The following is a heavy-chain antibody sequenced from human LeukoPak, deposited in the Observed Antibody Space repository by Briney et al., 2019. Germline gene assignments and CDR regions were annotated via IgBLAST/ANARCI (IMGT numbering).Heavy chain of an antibody. CDR1: GGSISSGSYY. CDR3: ARERREQLLPPYTRSVTYFDY. CDR2: IYTSGST. J-gene: IGHJ4*02. D-gene: IGHD2-2*01. V-gene: IGHV4-61*02. Sequence: SETLSLTCTVSGGSISSGSYYWSWIRQPAGKGLEWIGRIYTSGSTNYNPSLKSRVTISVDTSKNHFSLKLSSVTAADTAVYYCARERREQLLPPYTRSVTYFDYWGQGTLVTVSS.